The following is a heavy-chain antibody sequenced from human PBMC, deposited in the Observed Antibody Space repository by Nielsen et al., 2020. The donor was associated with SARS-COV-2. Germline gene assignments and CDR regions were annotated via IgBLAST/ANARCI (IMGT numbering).Heavy chain of an antibody. Sequence: GESLKISCAASGFTFSAFYMTWIRQTPGKGLEWISYISSSGMTVYYADSVKGRFTISRDNAKISVYLQMESLRAEDTAVYYCARGGHSRYDFDYWGQGTLVTVSS. CDR3: ARGGHSRYDFDY. D-gene: IGHD5-12*01. CDR1: GFTFSAFY. V-gene: IGHV3-11*04. J-gene: IGHJ4*02. CDR2: ISSSGMTV.